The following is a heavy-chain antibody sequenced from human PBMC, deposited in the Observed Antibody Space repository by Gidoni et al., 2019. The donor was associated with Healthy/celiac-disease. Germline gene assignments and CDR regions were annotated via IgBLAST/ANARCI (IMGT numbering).Heavy chain of an antibody. J-gene: IGHJ3*02. Sequence: EVQLVESGGGLVKPGGSLRLSCAASGFTFSSYSLNWVRQAPGKGLEWVSSISSSSSYIYYADSVKGRFTISRDNDKNSLYLQMNSLRAEDTAVYYCARGLKYSSGWYGAFDAFDIWGQGTMVTVSS. CDR3: ARGLKYSSGWYGAFDAFDI. V-gene: IGHV3-21*01. D-gene: IGHD6-19*01. CDR1: GFTFSSYS. CDR2: ISSSSSYI.